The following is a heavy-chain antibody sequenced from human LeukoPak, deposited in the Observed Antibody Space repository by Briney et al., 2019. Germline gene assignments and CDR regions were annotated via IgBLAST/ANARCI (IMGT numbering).Heavy chain of an antibody. CDR1: GFTFSSYS. Sequence: GGSLRLSCAASGFTFSSYSMNWVRQAPGKGLEWVSSISSSSSYIYYADSVKGRFTISRDNAKNSLYLQMNSLRAEDTAAYYCARGTGKQLARDWGQGTLVTVSS. CDR2: ISSSSSYI. CDR3: ARGTGKQLARD. J-gene: IGHJ4*02. V-gene: IGHV3-21*01. D-gene: IGHD6-13*01.